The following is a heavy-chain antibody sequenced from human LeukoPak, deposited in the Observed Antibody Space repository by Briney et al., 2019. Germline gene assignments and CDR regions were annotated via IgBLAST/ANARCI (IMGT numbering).Heavy chain of an antibody. V-gene: IGHV4-59*01. CDR3: ARDRSLFKIQPNYYYGMDV. D-gene: IGHD1-1*01. CDR1: GGSISSYY. J-gene: IGHJ6*02. Sequence: ASETLSLTCTVSGGSISSYYWSWIRQPPGKGLEWIGYIYYSGSTNYNPSLKSRVTISVDTSKNQFSLKLSSVTAADTAVYYCARDRSLFKIQPNYYYGMDVWGQGTTVTVSS. CDR2: IYYSGST.